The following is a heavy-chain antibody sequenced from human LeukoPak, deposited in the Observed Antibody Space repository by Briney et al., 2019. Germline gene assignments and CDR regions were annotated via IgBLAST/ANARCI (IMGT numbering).Heavy chain of an antibody. CDR3: ARHVRQLLQFETYYFDY. Sequence: SETLSLTCTVSGGSISSSSYYWGCIRQPPGKGLVWIGSIYYSGSTYYNPSLKSRVTISVDTSKNQFSLKLSSVTAADTAVYYCARHVRQLLQFETYYFDYWGQGTLVTVSS. D-gene: IGHD5-24*01. V-gene: IGHV4-39*01. CDR2: IYYSGST. CDR1: GGSISSSSYY. J-gene: IGHJ4*02.